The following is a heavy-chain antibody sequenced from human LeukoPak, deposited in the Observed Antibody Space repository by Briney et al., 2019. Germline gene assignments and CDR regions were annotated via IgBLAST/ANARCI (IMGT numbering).Heavy chain of an antibody. CDR3: ARDLGSSWIYYYYMDV. CDR2: INPNSGGT. J-gene: IGHJ6*03. V-gene: IGHV1-2*02. CDR1: GYTFTGYY. Sequence: ASVKVSCKASGYTFTGYYMHWVRQAPGQGLEWMGWINPNSGGTNYAQKFQGRVTMTRDTSISTAYMELSRLRSDDTAVYYCARDLGSSWIYYYYMDVWGKGTTVTVSS. D-gene: IGHD6-13*01.